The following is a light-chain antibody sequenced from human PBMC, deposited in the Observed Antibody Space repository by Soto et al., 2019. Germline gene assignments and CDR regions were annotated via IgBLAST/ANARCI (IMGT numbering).Light chain of an antibody. Sequence: VLTQSPGTLSLSPGESATLSCRASQSVISNYLTWYQQKPGQAPRLLIYAASTRATGVPDRFRGRGSGTEFPLTISRLEPEDFAVYYCQQYGTSRRFGGGTKVEIK. CDR2: AAS. J-gene: IGKJ4*01. V-gene: IGKV3-20*01. CDR1: QSVISNY. CDR3: QQYGTSRR.